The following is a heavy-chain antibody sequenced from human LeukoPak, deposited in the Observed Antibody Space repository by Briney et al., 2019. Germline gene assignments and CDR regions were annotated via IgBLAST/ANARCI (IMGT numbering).Heavy chain of an antibody. CDR2: IDPNSGGT. D-gene: IGHD1-26*01. Sequence: ASVKVSCKASGYTFTGYFMHWVRQAAGQGLEWMGWIDPNSGGTKYVQKFQGRVTMTRDMSISTAYMELSGLTSDDTAVYYCARETSGALNFDYWGQGTLVTVSS. CDR1: GYTFTGYF. V-gene: IGHV1-2*02. J-gene: IGHJ4*02. CDR3: ARETSGALNFDY.